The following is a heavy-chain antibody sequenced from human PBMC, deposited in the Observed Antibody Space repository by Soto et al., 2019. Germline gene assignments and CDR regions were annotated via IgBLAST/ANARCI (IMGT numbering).Heavy chain of an antibody. J-gene: IGHJ4*02. CDR2: IYYSGST. CDR1: DGSISSSDYY. Sequence: SETLSLTCTVSDGSISSSDYYWGWIRQPPRKGLEWIGYIYYSGSTNYNPSLKSRVTISVDTSKNQFSLKLSSVTAADTAVYYCARAPYYYDSSGYLSFDYWGQGTLVTVSS. CDR3: ARAPYYYDSSGYLSFDY. D-gene: IGHD3-22*01. V-gene: IGHV4-61*08.